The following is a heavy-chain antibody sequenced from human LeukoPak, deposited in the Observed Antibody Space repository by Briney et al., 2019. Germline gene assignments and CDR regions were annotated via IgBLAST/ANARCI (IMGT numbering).Heavy chain of an antibody. CDR2: ISSSSNYK. D-gene: IGHD3-22*01. CDR1: GFTFSDYY. CDR3: ARHGLYDSTDYWTFQH. J-gene: IGHJ1*01. V-gene: IGHV3-11*06. Sequence: PGGSLRLSCAASGFTFSDYYMSWIRQAPGKGLEGISYISSSSNYKNYADSVQGRFTISRHNAKSSLYLQMNGLRAVDTAVYYCARHGLYDSTDYWTFQHWGQGTLVTVSS.